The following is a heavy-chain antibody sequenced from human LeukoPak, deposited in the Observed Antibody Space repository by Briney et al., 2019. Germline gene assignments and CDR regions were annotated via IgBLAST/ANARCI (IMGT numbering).Heavy chain of an antibody. CDR2: INPNSGGT. Sequence: GASVTVSCKASGYTFTCYYMHWVRQAPGQGLEWMGRINPNSGGTNYAEKFQGRVTMTRDTSISTAYMELSRLRSDDTAVYYCARATTIFGVVSSLDYWGQGTLVTVSS. V-gene: IGHV1-2*06. D-gene: IGHD3-3*01. CDR3: ARATTIFGVVSSLDY. J-gene: IGHJ4*02. CDR1: GYTFTCYY.